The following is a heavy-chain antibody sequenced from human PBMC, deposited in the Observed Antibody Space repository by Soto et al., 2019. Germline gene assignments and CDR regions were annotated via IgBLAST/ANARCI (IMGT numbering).Heavy chain of an antibody. J-gene: IGHJ2*01. CDR1: GGSMSSYY. D-gene: IGHD4-17*01. V-gene: IGHV4-59*01. Sequence: TLSLTCAVSGGSMSSYYWSWIRQPPGKGLEWIGYIYYTESTNYNPSLKSRVTISVDTSKNQFSLRLTSVTAADTAVYYCARSPILYGDYHSWYFALWGRGTLVTVDS. CDR3: ARSPILYGDYHSWYFAL. CDR2: IYYTEST.